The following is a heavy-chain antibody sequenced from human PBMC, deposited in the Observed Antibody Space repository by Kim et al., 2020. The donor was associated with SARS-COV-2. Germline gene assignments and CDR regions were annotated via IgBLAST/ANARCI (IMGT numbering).Heavy chain of an antibody. CDR3: ARHQSSGWYED. CDR1: GFTFNTHA. D-gene: IGHD6-19*01. CDR2: ITANGATT. V-gene: IGHV3-23*01. Sequence: GGSLRLSCAASGFTFNTHAMSWVRQAPGKGLEWVSTITANGATTYYADSVKGRLTISRENSKNTLYLQMNSLRADDTAVYYCARHQSSGWYEDWGQGTLVSVSS. J-gene: IGHJ4*02.